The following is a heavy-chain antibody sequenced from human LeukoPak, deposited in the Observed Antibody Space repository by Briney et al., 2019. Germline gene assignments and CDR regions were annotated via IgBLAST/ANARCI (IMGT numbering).Heavy chain of an antibody. CDR3: AGCSGGSCYHNWFDP. CDR2: IIPIFGTA. J-gene: IGHJ5*02. D-gene: IGHD2-15*01. V-gene: IGHV1-69*13. CDR1: GGTFSSYA. Sequence: GASVKVSCKASGGTFSSYAISWVRQAPGQGLEWMGGIIPIFGTANYAQKFQGRVTITADESTSTAYMELSSLRSEDTAVYYCAGCSGGSCYHNWFDPWGQGTLVTVSS.